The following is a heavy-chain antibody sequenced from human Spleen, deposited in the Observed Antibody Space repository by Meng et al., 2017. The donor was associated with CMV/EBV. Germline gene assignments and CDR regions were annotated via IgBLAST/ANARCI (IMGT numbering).Heavy chain of an antibody. Sequence: CKASGGTFSNYAINWVRQAPGQGLEWMGTIIPMGETAIYTQKFRGRVTITADESTTTAHMEISGLTSEDTAVYYCATDGPGGGSYCLYWGQGTLVTVSS. J-gene: IGHJ4*02. V-gene: IGHV1-69*11. D-gene: IGHD3-10*01. CDR3: ATDGPGGGSYCLY. CDR1: GGTFSNYA. CDR2: IIPMGETA.